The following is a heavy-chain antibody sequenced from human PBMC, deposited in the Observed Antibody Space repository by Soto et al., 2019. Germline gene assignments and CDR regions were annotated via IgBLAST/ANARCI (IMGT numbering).Heavy chain of an antibody. CDR1: GYTFTSYG. D-gene: IGHD3-9*01. V-gene: IGHV1-18*01. J-gene: IGHJ6*02. CDR3: ARGGPLRYFDWSDYYYYGMDV. Sequence: ASVKVSCKASGYTFTSYGISWVRQAPGQGLEWMGWISAYNGNTNYAQKLQGRVTMTTDTSTSTAYMELRSLRSDDTAVYYCARGGPLRYFDWSDYYYYGMDVWGQGTTVTVPS. CDR2: ISAYNGNT.